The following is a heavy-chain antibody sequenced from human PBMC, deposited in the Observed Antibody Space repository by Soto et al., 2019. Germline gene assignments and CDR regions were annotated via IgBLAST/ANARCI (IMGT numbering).Heavy chain of an antibody. Sequence: QLQLQESASGLVRPSQTLSLTCAVSGASVNSGGFSWNWIRQPPGKGLEWIGYVYQSGSTYYNPSLRSRVSISLDRSKNQFSLTLNSVTAADTAVYYCARDWGYCSSSSCREPAFDVWGQGTVVTVSS. D-gene: IGHD2-15*01. CDR1: GASVNSGGFS. CDR3: ARDWGYCSSSSCREPAFDV. J-gene: IGHJ3*01. CDR2: VYQSGST. V-gene: IGHV4-30-2*01.